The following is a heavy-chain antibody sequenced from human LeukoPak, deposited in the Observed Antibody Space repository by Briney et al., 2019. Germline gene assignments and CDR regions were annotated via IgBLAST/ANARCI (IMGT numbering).Heavy chain of an antibody. D-gene: IGHD3-22*01. J-gene: IGHJ6*03. CDR1: GGSISSGSYY. CDR2: IYTSGST. V-gene: IGHV4-61*02. CDR3: ARELSYYDSSGYFQYYYYYYMDV. Sequence: SQTLSLTCTVSGGSISSGSYYWSWIRQPAGKGLEWIGRIYTSGSTNYNPSLKSRVTISVDTSKNQFSLKLSSVTAADTAVYYCARELSYYDSSGYFQYYYYYYMDVWGKGTTVTISS.